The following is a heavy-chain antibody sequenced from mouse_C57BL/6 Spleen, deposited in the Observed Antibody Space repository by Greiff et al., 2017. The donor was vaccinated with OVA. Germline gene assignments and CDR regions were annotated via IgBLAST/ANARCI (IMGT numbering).Heavy chain of an antibody. D-gene: IGHD2-4*01. J-gene: IGHJ4*01. CDR2: IHPNSGST. CDR3: ARGMITDAMDY. V-gene: IGHV1-64*01. CDR1: GYTFTSYW. Sequence: QVQLQQSGAELVKPGASVKLSCKASGYTFTSYWMHWVKQRPGQGLEWIGMIHPNSGSTNYNEKFKSKATLTVDKSSSTAYMQLSSLTSEDAAVYYCARGMITDAMDYWGQGTSVTVSS.